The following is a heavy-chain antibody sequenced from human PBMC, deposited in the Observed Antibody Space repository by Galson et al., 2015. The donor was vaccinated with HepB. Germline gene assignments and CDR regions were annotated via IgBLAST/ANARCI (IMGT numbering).Heavy chain of an antibody. J-gene: IGHJ6*03. D-gene: IGHD3-3*01. V-gene: IGHV3-11*06. CDR2: ISSSSSYT. CDR1: GFTFSDYY. CDR3: ARDRIWSGYYYGAYYYYYYMDV. Sequence: SLRLSCAASGFTFSDYYMSWIRQAPGKGLEWVSYISSSSSYTNYADSVKGRFTISRDNAKNSLYLQMNSLRAEDTAVYYCARDRIWSGYYYGAYYYYYYMDVWGKGTTVTVSS.